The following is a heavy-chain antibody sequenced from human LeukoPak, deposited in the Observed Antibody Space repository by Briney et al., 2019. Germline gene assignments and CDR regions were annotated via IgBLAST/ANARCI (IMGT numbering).Heavy chain of an antibody. CDR1: GFTFSSYG. Sequence: GGSLRLSCAASGFTFSSYGMHWVRQAPGKGLEWVAVISYDGSNKYYADSVKGRFTISRDNSKNTLYLQMNSLRAEDTAVYYCARDQSSGWYVYYFDYWGQGTLVTVSS. J-gene: IGHJ4*02. CDR3: ARDQSSGWYVYYFDY. CDR2: ISYDGSNK. D-gene: IGHD6-19*01. V-gene: IGHV3-30*03.